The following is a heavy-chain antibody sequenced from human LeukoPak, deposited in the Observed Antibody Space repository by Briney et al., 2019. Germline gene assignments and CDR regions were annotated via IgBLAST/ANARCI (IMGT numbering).Heavy chain of an antibody. CDR2: ISAYTGNK. J-gene: IGHJ6*03. CDR1: GYTFTSSG. V-gene: IGHV1-18*01. CDR3: ARGQPTWIVRAYYYYYYMDV. Sequence: GASVKVSCKASGYTFTSSGINWVRQAPGQGLEWMGWISAYTGNKNYAQKLQVRVTMTTDTSTSTAYMELRSLRSDDTAVYYCARGQPTWIVRAYYYYYYMDVWGKGATVTVSS. D-gene: IGHD5-12*01.